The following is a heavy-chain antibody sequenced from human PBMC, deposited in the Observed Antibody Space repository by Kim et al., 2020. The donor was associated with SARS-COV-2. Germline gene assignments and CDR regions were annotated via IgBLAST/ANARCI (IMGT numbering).Heavy chain of an antibody. CDR3: ARDIVGATRYFDL. V-gene: IGHV4-59*01. Sequence: NPSLKSRVTISVDTSKNQFSLKLSSVTAADTAVYYCARDIVGATRYFDLWGRGTLVTVSS. J-gene: IGHJ2*01. D-gene: IGHD1-26*01.